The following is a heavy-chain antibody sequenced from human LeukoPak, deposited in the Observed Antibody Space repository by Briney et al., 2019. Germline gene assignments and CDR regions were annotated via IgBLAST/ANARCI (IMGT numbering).Heavy chain of an antibody. CDR2: ISWNSGSI. CDR1: GFTFDDYA. V-gene: IGHV3-9*01. Sequence: SLRLSCAASGFTFDDYAMHWVRQAPGKGLEWVSGISWNSGSISYADSVKGRFTISRDNAKNSLYLQMNSLRAEDTALYYCAKDISTIFGVVTTFDYWGQGTLVTVSS. CDR3: AKDISTIFGVVTTFDY. J-gene: IGHJ4*02. D-gene: IGHD3-3*01.